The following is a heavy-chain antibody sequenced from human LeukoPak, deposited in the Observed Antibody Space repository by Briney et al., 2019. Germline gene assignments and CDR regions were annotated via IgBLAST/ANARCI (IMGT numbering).Heavy chain of an antibody. D-gene: IGHD2-2*01. CDR1: GYTFTFYY. Sequence: ASVTVSCTASGYTFTFYYMHWVRQAHAQGLEWMGWINPNRGGTNYAQKFQGRVTMTRDTSISTAYMELSRLRSDDTAVYYCATSLYCSSTNCYALYFQHWGQGTLVTVSS. V-gene: IGHV1-2*02. CDR2: INPNRGGT. CDR3: ATSLYCSSTNCYALYFQH. J-gene: IGHJ1*01.